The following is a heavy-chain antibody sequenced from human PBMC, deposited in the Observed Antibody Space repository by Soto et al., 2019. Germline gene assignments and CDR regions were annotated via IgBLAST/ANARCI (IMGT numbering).Heavy chain of an antibody. J-gene: IGHJ6*04. CDR1: GYTFTSYY. CDR2: INPSGGST. V-gene: IGHV1-46*01. D-gene: IGHD5-18*01. CDR3: ARERTLDTAMVTPAYYYYGMDV. Sequence: ASVKVSCKASGYTFTSYYMHWVRQAPGQGLEWMGIINPSGGSTSYAQKFQGRVTMTRDTSTSTVYMELSSLRSEDTAVYYCARERTLDTAMVTPAYYYYGMDVWGKGTTVTVSS.